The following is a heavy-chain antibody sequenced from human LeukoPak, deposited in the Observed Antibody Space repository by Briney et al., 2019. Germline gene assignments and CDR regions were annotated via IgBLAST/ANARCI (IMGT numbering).Heavy chain of an antibody. Sequence: ASVKVSCKASGYTFTGYYMHWVRQAPGQGLGWMGRINPNSGGTNYAQKFQGRVTMTRDTSISTAYMELSRLRSDDTAVYYCANLLAVADNANWFDPWGQGTLVTVSS. V-gene: IGHV1-2*06. CDR2: INPNSGGT. CDR3: ANLLAVADNANWFDP. D-gene: IGHD6-19*01. CDR1: GYTFTGYY. J-gene: IGHJ5*02.